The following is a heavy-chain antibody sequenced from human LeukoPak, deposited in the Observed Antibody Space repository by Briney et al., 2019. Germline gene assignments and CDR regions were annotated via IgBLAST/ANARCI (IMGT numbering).Heavy chain of an antibody. V-gene: IGHV3-30*18. CDR3: AKLTFIIVEGSYDVSDI. J-gene: IGHJ3*02. Sequence: HPGRSLRLSCAASGFTFSSNGMHWVRQAPGKGLEWVAVISYDGSNKYYADSVKGRFTISRDNSKNTLYLQMNSLRAEDTAVYYCAKLTFIIVEGSYDVSDIWGQGTMVTVSS. CDR1: GFTFSSNG. D-gene: IGHD1-26*01. CDR2: ISYDGSNK.